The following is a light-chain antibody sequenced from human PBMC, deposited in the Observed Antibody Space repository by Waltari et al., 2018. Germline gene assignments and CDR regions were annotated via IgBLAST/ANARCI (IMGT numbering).Light chain of an antibody. Sequence: QSALTQPRSVSGSPGQSVTLSCTGTNSDVGAYNYVSWYQQRPGKAPKLVIYDVDKRPSEVPVRFSGSKAGNTASLTISGLQADDEADYYCCSYAGRYTSVFGGGTKVTVL. CDR3: CSYAGRYTSV. CDR2: DVD. J-gene: IGLJ2*01. CDR1: NSDVGAYNY. V-gene: IGLV2-11*01.